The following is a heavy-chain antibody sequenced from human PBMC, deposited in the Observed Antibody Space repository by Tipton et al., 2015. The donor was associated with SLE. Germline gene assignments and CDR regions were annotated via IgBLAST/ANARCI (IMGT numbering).Heavy chain of an antibody. D-gene: IGHD6-19*01. J-gene: IGHJ4*02. V-gene: IGHV4-34*01. Sequence: LRLSCAVYGGSFSGYYWSWIRQPPGKGLEYIGEINHRGSTNYNPSLKSRVTISVDTSKNQFSLKLSSVTAADTAVYYCARQYSSGWFDYWGQGTLVTVSS. CDR3: ARQYSSGWFDY. CDR2: INHRGST. CDR1: GGSFSGYY.